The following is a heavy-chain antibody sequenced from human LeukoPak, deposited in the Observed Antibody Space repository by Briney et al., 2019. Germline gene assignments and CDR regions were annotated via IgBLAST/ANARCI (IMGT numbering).Heavy chain of an antibody. CDR1: GGSISSSSYY. V-gene: IGHV4-39*01. CDR3: AETSNIVVVPAAISAYYYYMDV. CDR2: IYYSGST. J-gene: IGHJ6*03. D-gene: IGHD2-2*01. Sequence: SETLSLTCTVSGGSISSSSYYWGWIRQPPGKGLEWFGSIYYSGSTYYNPSLKSRVTISVDTSKHQFSLKLSSVTAADTAVYYCAETSNIVVVPAAISAYYYYMDVWGKGTTVTVSS.